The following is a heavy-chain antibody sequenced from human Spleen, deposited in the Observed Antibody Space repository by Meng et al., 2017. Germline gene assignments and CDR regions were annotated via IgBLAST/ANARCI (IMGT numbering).Heavy chain of an antibody. V-gene: IGHV4-38-2*01. J-gene: IGHJ4*02. D-gene: IGHD1-26*01. CDR3: ARGNTGSYEFDY. CDR1: GYSISSFSY. Sequence: SETLSLTCVVPGYSISSFSYWGWIRQPPGKGLEWIGSIDHSGSTYYNPSLKSRVTISLDTSKNQFSLKLTSVTAADTAVYYCARGNTGSYEFDYWGQGTLVTVSS. CDR2: IDHSGST.